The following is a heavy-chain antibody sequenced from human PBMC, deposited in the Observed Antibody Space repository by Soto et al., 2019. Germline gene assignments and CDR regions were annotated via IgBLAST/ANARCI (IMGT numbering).Heavy chain of an antibody. CDR2: ISSSSSYI. J-gene: IGHJ4*02. D-gene: IGHD3-16*02. CDR3: ARYQPNAPSYDYIWGSYRPFDY. Sequence: EVQLVESGGGLVKPGGSLRLSCAASGFTFSSYSMNWVRQAPGKGLEWVSSISSSSSYIYYADSVKGRFTISRDNAKNSLYLQMNSLRAEDTAVYYCARYQPNAPSYDYIWGSYRPFDYWGQGTLVTVSS. V-gene: IGHV3-21*01. CDR1: GFTFSSYS.